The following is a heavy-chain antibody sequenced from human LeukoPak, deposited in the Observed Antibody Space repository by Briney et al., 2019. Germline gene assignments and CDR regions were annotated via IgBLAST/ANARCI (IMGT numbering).Heavy chain of an antibody. CDR1: GGSIGSYY. V-gene: IGHV4-4*07. CDR2: IYTSVST. Sequence: SETLSLTWTVAGGSIGSYYWGWIRQPAGKGLEWIGRIYTSVSTNYNPSLKSRVTMSVDTSKNQFSLKLSSVTVADTAVYYCARDSEAYSYDSSGYYYSGYYFDYWGQGTLVTVSS. CDR3: ARDSEAYSYDSSGYYYSGYYFDY. J-gene: IGHJ4*02. D-gene: IGHD3-22*01.